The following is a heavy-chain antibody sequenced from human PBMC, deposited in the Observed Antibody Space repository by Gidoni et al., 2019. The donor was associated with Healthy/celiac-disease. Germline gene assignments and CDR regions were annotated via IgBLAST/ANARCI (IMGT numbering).Heavy chain of an antibody. V-gene: IGHV3-7*01. J-gene: IGHJ4*02. Sequence: EVQLVESGGGLVQPGGSLRRSCAASGFPFRSYWMSWVRQAPGKGLEWVANIKQDGSEKYYVDSVKGRFTISRDNAKNSLYLQMNSLRAEDTAVYYCARDTEQLEGNDYWGQGTLVTVSS. CDR3: ARDTEQLEGNDY. CDR1: GFPFRSYW. CDR2: IKQDGSEK. D-gene: IGHD6-6*01.